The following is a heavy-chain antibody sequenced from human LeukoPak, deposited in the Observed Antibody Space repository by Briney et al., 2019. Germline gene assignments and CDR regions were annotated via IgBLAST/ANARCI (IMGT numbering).Heavy chain of an antibody. CDR2: INAYNNGYT. CDR3: ARDGHSSGYYQTDAFHI. D-gene: IGHD3-22*01. Sequence: ASVKVSCKASGYTFTSYGISWVRQAPGQGLEWMGWINAYNNGYTNYTQKQRGRVTMTTDTSTSTAYMELRSLRSDDTAVYYCARDGHSSGYYQTDAFHIWGQGTMVTVSS. CDR1: GYTFTSYG. V-gene: IGHV1-18*01. J-gene: IGHJ3*02.